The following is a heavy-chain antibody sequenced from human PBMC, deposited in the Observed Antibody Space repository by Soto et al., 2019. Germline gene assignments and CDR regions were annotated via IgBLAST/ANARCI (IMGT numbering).Heavy chain of an antibody. CDR1: GGTFSSYS. V-gene: IGHV1-69*14. CDR2: IIPTFGSP. Sequence: QGQLVQSGAEVKKPGSSVKVSCKASGGTFSSYSINWVRQAPGQGLEWVGGIIPTFGSPNYAQKFQGRDKMIADITTTPAFMEMSRLSSEVTTVYYCARVTGRGSRNFDSWGQGTLVDVSS. CDR3: ARVTGRGSRNFDS. D-gene: IGHD1-26*01. J-gene: IGHJ4*02.